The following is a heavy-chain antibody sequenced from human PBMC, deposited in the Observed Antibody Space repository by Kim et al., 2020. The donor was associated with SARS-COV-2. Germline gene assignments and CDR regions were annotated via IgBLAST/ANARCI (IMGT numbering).Heavy chain of an antibody. D-gene: IGHD6-19*01. CDR2: ISAYNGNT. Sequence: ASVKVSCKASGYTFTSYGISWVRQAPGQGLEWMGWISAYNGNTNYAQKLQGRVTMTTDTSTSTAYMELRSLRSDDTAVYYCARDNHIAVAGALGYWGQGTLVTVSS. J-gene: IGHJ4*02. V-gene: IGHV1-18*01. CDR3: ARDNHIAVAGALGY. CDR1: GYTFTSYG.